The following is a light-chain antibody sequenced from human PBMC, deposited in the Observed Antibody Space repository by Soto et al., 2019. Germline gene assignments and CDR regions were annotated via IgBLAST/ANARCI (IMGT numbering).Light chain of an antibody. CDR1: QSIGNY. CDR2: DAS. CDR3: QQRLHWPPIT. J-gene: IGKJ5*01. Sequence: EVVLTQSPATLSLSPGERATLSCRASQSIGNYLAWYQQKPGQAPRLLIYDASNRATGIPARFSGSGSGTDFTLTITSLEPEDFAVYYCQQRLHWPPITFGQGTRLEIK. V-gene: IGKV3-11*01.